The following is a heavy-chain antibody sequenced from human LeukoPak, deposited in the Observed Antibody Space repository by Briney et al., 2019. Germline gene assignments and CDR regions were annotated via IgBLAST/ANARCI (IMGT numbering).Heavy chain of an antibody. CDR2: IYTSGST. V-gene: IGHV4-4*07. D-gene: IGHD6-13*01. J-gene: IGHJ4*02. CDR1: GGSISSYY. CDR3: ARGVRAAAGTKLAN. Sequence: KPSETLSLTCTVSGGSISSYYWSWIRQPAGKGLEWIGRIYTSGSTNYNPSLKSRVTISVDTSKNQFSLKLSSVTAADTAVYYCARGVRAAAGTKLANWGQGTLVTVSS.